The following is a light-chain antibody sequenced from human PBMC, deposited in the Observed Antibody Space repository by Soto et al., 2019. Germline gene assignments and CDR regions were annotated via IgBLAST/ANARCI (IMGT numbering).Light chain of an antibody. CDR1: SSDVVGYEY. CDR3: ISFAGSHYV. CDR2: DVL. V-gene: IGLV2-8*01. J-gene: IGLJ1*01. Sequence: QSVLTQPPSASGSPGQSVTISCTGTSSDVVGYEYVSWYQQHPGKAPKLIIYDVLRRPSGVPDRFSGSKSANTASLTVSGLQAEDEADYYCISFAGSHYVFGTGTKVTVL.